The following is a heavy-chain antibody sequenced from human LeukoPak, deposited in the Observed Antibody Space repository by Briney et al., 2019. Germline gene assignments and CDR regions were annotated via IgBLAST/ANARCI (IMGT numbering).Heavy chain of an antibody. Sequence: PGGSLRLSCAASGFTFSSYGMHWVRQAPGKGLEWVAFIRYDGSNKYYADSVKGRFTISRDNSKNTLYLQMSSLRTEDTALYYCAKDMSSGIVAADMDYWGQGTLVTVSS. D-gene: IGHD6-13*01. CDR3: AKDMSSGIVAADMDY. CDR1: GFTFSSYG. CDR2: IRYDGSNK. V-gene: IGHV3-30*02. J-gene: IGHJ4*02.